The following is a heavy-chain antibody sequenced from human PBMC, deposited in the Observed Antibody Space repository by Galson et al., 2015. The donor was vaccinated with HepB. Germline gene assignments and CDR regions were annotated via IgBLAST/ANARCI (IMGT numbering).Heavy chain of an antibody. D-gene: IGHD1-1*01. CDR1: GFTFSYYW. CDR3: AKGNWLDF. CDR2: IKQDGSEK. J-gene: IGHJ4*02. Sequence: SLRLSCAASGFTFSYYWMSWVRQAPGKGLEWVANIKQDGSEKYYVDSVKGRFTISRDNAKNSLFLQMNSLGAEDTAVYYCAKGNWLDFWGQGTLVTVSS. V-gene: IGHV3-7*03.